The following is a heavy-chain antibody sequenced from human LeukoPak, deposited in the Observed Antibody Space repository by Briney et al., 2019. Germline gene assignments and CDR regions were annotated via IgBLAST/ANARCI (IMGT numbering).Heavy chain of an antibody. Sequence: GESLKISCKGSGYSFTNSWIGWVRQMPGKGLEWMGIIYPGYSDTRYSPSFQGQVTISADKSISTAYLQWSSLKASDTAIYYCARHDSITRARNWFDPWGQGTLVTVSS. CDR2: IYPGYSDT. D-gene: IGHD3-10*01. V-gene: IGHV5-51*01. J-gene: IGHJ5*02. CDR1: GYSFTNSW. CDR3: ARHDSITRARNWFDP.